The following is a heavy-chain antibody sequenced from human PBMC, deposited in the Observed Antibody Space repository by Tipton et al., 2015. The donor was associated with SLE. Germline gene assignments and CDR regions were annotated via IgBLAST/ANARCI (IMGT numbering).Heavy chain of an antibody. CDR3: AKDPSVQYCSSTSCYYYYGMDV. CDR1: GFTFSSHA. Sequence: SLRLSCAPSGFTFSSHAMSWVRQAPGKGLEWVSAISGSGGSTYYADSVKGRFTISRDNSKNTLYLQMNSLRAEDTAVYYCAKDPSVQYCSSTSCYYYYGMDVWGQGTTVTVSS. J-gene: IGHJ6*02. CDR2: ISGSGGST. D-gene: IGHD2-2*01. V-gene: IGHV3-23*01.